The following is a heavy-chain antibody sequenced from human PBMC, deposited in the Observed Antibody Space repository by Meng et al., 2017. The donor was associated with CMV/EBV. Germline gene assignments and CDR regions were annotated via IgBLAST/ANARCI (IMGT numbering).Heavy chain of an antibody. Sequence: QVQLQESGPGLVKPSETLSLTCTVSGGSISSSSYYWGWIRQPPGKGLEWIGSIYYSGSTYYNPSLKSRVTISVDTSKNQFSLKLSSVTAADTAVYYCARDSRSRIVGATVGGFDYWGQGTLVTVSS. CDR2: IYYSGST. CDR1: GGSISSSSYY. J-gene: IGHJ4*02. V-gene: IGHV4-39*07. D-gene: IGHD1-26*01. CDR3: ARDSRSRIVGATVGGFDY.